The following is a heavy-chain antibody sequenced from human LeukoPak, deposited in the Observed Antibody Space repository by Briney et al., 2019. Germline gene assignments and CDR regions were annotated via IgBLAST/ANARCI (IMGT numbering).Heavy chain of an antibody. CDR1: GYSFDRYG. V-gene: IGHV1-18*01. D-gene: IGHD3-22*01. CDR3: ARDFLSYDGSENHFEDTFDI. CDR2: IGAFNGNT. J-gene: IGHJ3*02. Sequence: ASVKVSCKASGYSFDRYGISWVRQAPGRVLEWLGWIGAFNGNTNYAQNLQGRVTMTADTSTTTAYMELRSLSSDDTAVYYCARDFLSYDGSENHFEDTFDIWGQGTMVTVSS.